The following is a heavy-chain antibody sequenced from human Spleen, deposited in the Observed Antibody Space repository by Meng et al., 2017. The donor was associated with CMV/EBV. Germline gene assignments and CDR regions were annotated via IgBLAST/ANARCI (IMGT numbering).Heavy chain of an antibody. J-gene: IGHJ4*02. Sequence: CAGSGVLFSDYWVRWVRRAPGQGLVWVSRIYNGGSSTSYAASVKGRFTISRDNAKNLLYLQMNSLRAEDTAMYYCARAGMGVTKFGHWGQGTLVTVSS. CDR1: GVLFSDYW. V-gene: IGHV3-74*01. CDR3: ARAGMGVTKFGH. CDR2: IYNGGSST. D-gene: IGHD3-10*01.